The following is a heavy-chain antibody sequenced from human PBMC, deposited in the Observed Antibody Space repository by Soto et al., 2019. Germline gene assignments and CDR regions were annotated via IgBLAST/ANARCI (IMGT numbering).Heavy chain of an antibody. J-gene: IGHJ6*02. V-gene: IGHV1-46*01. CDR1: GYTFTSYY. D-gene: IGHD5-18*01. Sequence: GASVEVSCKASGYTFTSYYMHWVRQAPGQGLEWMGIINPIGGSTSYAQKLQGRGTLTSETSTSTVYMELSSLRSEDTAVYYCARXADTAMLWAGYYHGMDVWGQGTTVTVSS. CDR2: INPIGGST. CDR3: ARXADTAMLWAGYYHGMDV.